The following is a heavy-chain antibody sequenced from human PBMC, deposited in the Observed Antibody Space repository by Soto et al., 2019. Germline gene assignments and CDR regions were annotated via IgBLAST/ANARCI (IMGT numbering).Heavy chain of an antibody. J-gene: IGHJ3*02. V-gene: IGHV4-34*01. CDR2: MSHSGGT. Sequence: EQLQQWGAGLLKPSETLSLTCAVYGGFVSSGSYYWSWLRQPPGKGLEWIGEMSHSGGTHFNPSLKSRVTISVDTSKNQFSLEMSSVTAADTALYYCALVERGTATTVVDAFDIWGPGTMVTVSS. CDR3: ALVERGTATTVVDAFDI. D-gene: IGHD1-1*01. CDR1: GGFVSSGSYY.